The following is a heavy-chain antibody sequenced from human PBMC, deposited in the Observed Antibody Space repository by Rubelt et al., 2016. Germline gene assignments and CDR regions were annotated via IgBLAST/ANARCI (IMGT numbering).Heavy chain of an antibody. CDR3: ARSGYYDSSGYGWRRVDNWFDP. V-gene: IGHV5-10-1*01. D-gene: IGHD3-22*01. CDR2: IDPSDSYT. Sequence: PGEGLEWMGRIDPSDSYTNYSPSFQGHVTISADKSISTAYLQWSSLKASDTAMYYCARSGYYDSSGYGWRRVDNWFDPLGQGTLVTVSS. J-gene: IGHJ5*02.